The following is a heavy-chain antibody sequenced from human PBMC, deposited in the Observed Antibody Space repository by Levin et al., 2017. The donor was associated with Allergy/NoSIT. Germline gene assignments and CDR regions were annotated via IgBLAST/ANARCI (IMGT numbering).Heavy chain of an antibody. V-gene: IGHV3-48*01. Sequence: LSLTCAASGFTFSSYSMNWVRQAPGKGLEWVSYISSSSSTIYYADSVKGRFTISRDNAKNSLYLQMNSLRAEDTAVYYCARDLFSSGWYYFDYWGQGTLVTVSS. D-gene: IGHD6-19*01. CDR1: GFTFSSYS. CDR3: ARDLFSSGWYYFDY. CDR2: ISSSSSTI. J-gene: IGHJ4*02.